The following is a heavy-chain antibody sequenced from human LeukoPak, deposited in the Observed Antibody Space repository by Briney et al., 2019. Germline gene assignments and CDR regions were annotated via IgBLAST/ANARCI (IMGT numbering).Heavy chain of an antibody. CDR2: IKGDGSAQ. J-gene: IGHJ5*02. D-gene: IGHD2-2*01. CDR3: ATSSDAPGNH. V-gene: IGHV3-7*01. Sequence: GGSLRLSCAASGFTFNGYWMSWVGQAPGKGLEWVANIKGDGSAQYYVDSVKGRFTISRDNAKNSLNLQMNSPRAEDTAVYYCATSSDAPGNHWGQGTLVTVSS. CDR1: GFTFNGYW.